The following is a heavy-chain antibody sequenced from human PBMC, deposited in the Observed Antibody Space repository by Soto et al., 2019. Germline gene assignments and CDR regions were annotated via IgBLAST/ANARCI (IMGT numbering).Heavy chain of an antibody. CDR3: ARVLGSWYDDY. J-gene: IGHJ4*02. CDR2: ISSSSSYT. CDR1: GFTFSDYY. Sequence: QVQLVESGGGLVKPGGSLRLSCAASGFTFSDYYMSWIRQARGKGLEWVSYISSSSSYTSYADSVKGRFTISRDNAKNSLYLQMNSLRAEDTAVYYCARVLGSWYDDYWGQGTLVTVSS. D-gene: IGHD6-13*01. V-gene: IGHV3-11*05.